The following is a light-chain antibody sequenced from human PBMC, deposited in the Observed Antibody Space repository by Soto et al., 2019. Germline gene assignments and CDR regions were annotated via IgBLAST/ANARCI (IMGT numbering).Light chain of an antibody. CDR3: QQSET. Sequence: DIQMTPSTSYLSASVGDRVTITCRASQAIHSYLNWYQQKPGKAPNLLIFATSTLQSGVPSRFSGSGSGIDFTHTIRSLHTEDLATYSWQQSETFGPGNKVDIK. CDR1: QAIHSY. V-gene: IGKV1-39*01. CDR2: ATS. J-gene: IGKJ3*01.